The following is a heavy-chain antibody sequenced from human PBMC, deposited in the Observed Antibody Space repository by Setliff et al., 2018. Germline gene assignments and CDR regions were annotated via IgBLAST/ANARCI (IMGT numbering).Heavy chain of an antibody. D-gene: IGHD3-3*02. CDR3: ARDGLGAFSLRSMDV. CDR2: IHSSGRS. CDR1: DVSISGYY. Sequence: SETLSLTCTVSDVSISGYYWSWIRQPPGKGLEWIGYIHSSGRSNYNPSLKSRVTTSIDTSKNQFSLKLSSVTAADTAVYYCARDGLGAFSLRSMDVWGKGTTVTVSS. J-gene: IGHJ6*04. V-gene: IGHV4-4*08.